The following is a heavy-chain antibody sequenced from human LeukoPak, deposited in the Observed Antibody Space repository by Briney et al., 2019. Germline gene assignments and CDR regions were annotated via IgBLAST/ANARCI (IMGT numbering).Heavy chain of an antibody. D-gene: IGHD2-15*01. Sequence: GGSLGLSCAASGFTFSSYEMNWVRQAPGKGLEWVSYISSSGSTIYYADSVKGRFTISRDNAKNSLYLQMNSLRAEDTAVYYCARAPPYCSGGSCYGGSDYWGQGTLVTVSS. CDR2: ISSSGSTI. CDR3: ARAPPYCSGGSCYGGSDY. J-gene: IGHJ4*02. V-gene: IGHV3-48*03. CDR1: GFTFSSYE.